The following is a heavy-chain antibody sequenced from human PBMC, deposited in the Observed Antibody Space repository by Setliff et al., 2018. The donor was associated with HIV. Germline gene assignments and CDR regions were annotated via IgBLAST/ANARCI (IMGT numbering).Heavy chain of an antibody. D-gene: IGHD1-26*01. CDR1: GGSISSYY. CDR3: ARALVDHDAFDI. J-gene: IGHJ3*02. CDR2: IYTSGST. V-gene: IGHV4-4*07. Sequence: SETLSLTCTVSGGSISSYYWSWIRQPAGKGLEWIGRIYTSGSTNYNPSLKSRVTMSVDTSKNQFYLKLSSVTAADTAVYYYARALVDHDAFDIWGQGTMVTVSS.